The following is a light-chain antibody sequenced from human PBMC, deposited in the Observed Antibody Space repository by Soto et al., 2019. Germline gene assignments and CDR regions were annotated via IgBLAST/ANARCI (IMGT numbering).Light chain of an antibody. CDR3: CAYAGSDTLI. V-gene: IGLV2-11*01. CDR1: SSDVGSSNY. CDR2: DVA. Sequence: QSVPTQPRSVSGSPGQTVTISCTGSSSDVGSSNYMSWYQQHPGEAPKLVIYDVAQRPSGVPDRLPGSRSGKTASLTISGLQPDDEADYYCCAYAGSDTLIFGSGTKLTVL. J-gene: IGLJ1*01.